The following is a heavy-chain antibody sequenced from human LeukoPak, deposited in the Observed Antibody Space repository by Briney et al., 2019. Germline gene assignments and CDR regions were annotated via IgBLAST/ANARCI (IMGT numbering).Heavy chain of an antibody. D-gene: IGHD3-22*01. Sequence: SETLSLTCTVSGDTISSGGYFWSWIRQHPGKGLEWIGYIYYSGGTYYNPSLKSRVTISVDTSKSQFSLKLTSVTAADTAVYYCARTYYFDSSGRLYFFDYWGQGTLVTVSS. CDR2: IYYSGGT. CDR1: GDTISSGGYF. V-gene: IGHV4-31*03. CDR3: ARTYYFDSSGRLYFFDY. J-gene: IGHJ4*02.